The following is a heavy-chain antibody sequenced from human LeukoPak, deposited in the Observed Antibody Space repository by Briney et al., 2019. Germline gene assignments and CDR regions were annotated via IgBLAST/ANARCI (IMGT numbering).Heavy chain of an antibody. CDR2: IYYSGST. J-gene: IGHJ6*02. Sequence: PSATVSLTCTVSGGSISSYYWSWIRQPPGKGLEWIGYIYYSGSTNYNPSLKSRVTISVGTSKNQFSLKLSSVTAADTAVYYCARLGPVDTAMGDYYYYGMDVWGQGTTVTV. V-gene: IGHV4-59*08. CDR3: ARLGPVDTAMGDYYYYGMDV. D-gene: IGHD5-18*01. CDR1: GGSISSYY.